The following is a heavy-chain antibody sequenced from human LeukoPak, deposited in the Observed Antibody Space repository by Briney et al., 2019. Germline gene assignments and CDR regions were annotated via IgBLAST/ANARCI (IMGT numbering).Heavy chain of an antibody. Sequence: ASVKVSCKASGYTFTSYDINWVRQATGQGLEWMGWMNPNSGNTGYAQKFQGRVTITRNTSISTAYMELSSLRSEDTAVYYCARSTERNNWFDPWGQGTLVTVSS. CDR1: GYTFTSYD. V-gene: IGHV1-8*03. CDR3: ARSTERNNWFDP. D-gene: IGHD4-11*01. J-gene: IGHJ5*02. CDR2: MNPNSGNT.